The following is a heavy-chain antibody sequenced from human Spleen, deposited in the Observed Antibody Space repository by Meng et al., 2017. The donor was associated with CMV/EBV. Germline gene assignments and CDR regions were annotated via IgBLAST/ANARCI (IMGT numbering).Heavy chain of an antibody. Sequence: SETLSLTCAVYGGSFSGYYWSWIRQPPGKGLEWIGYIYYSGSTNYNPSLKSRVTISVDTSKNQFSLKLSSVTAADTAVYYCARYKSRGLDIWGQGTMVTVSS. J-gene: IGHJ3*02. CDR2: IYYSGST. D-gene: IGHD1-14*01. CDR1: GGSFSGYY. CDR3: ARYKSRGLDI. V-gene: IGHV4-59*01.